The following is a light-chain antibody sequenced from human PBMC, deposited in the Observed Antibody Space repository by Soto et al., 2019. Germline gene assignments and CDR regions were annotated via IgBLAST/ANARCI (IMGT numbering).Light chain of an antibody. CDR3: QRYGTSAYT. V-gene: IGKV3-20*01. J-gene: IGKJ2*01. Sequence: IVLTQSPGTLSLSPGERATLSCRASQSVGSNYLAWYQQKPGQAPRLLIYGASSRATGIPDRFSGSGSGTDFPLTIRRLEPEDFAVYYCQRYGTSAYTFGQGTTLEIK. CDR2: GAS. CDR1: QSVGSNY.